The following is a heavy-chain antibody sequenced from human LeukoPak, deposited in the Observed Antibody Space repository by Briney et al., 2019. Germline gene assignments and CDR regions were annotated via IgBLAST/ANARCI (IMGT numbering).Heavy chain of an antibody. Sequence: KSGGSLRLSCAASGFTFSSYSMNWVRQAPGKGLEWVSSISSSSSYIYYADSVKGRFTISRDNSKNTLHLQMNSLRPEDTAVYYCARVLYEDSSRWPLDYWGQGTLVTVSS. CDR2: ISSSSSYI. J-gene: IGHJ4*02. CDR1: GFTFSSYS. CDR3: ARVLYEDSSRWPLDY. V-gene: IGHV3-21*01. D-gene: IGHD6-13*01.